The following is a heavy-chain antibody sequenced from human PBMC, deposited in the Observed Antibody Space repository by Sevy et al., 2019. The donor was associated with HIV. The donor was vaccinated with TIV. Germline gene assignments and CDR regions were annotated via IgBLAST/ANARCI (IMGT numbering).Heavy chain of an antibody. D-gene: IGHD3-10*01. CDR3: ARDGGSGSYYNSPPHYYYMDV. CDR1: GGTFSSYA. CDR2: IIPIFGTA. V-gene: IGHV1-69*05. J-gene: IGHJ6*03. Sequence: ASVKVSCKASGGTFSSYAISWVRQAPGQGLEWMGGIIPIFGTANYAQKFQGRVTITTDKSTSTAYMELSSLRSEDTAVYYCARDGGSGSYYNSPPHYYYMDVWGKWTTVTVSS.